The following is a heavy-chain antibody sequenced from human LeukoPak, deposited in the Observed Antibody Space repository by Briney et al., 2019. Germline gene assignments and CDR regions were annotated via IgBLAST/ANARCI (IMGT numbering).Heavy chain of an antibody. J-gene: IGHJ4*02. CDR3: ARVTVGDYDYVWGSYDGGYFFDY. V-gene: IGHV4-38-2*01. D-gene: IGHD3-16*01. CDR1: GYSISSGYY. Sequence: SETLSLTCAVSGYSISSGYYWGWIRQSPGKGLEWIGTIYHSGSTYYNPSLKSRLTISVDASKNQFSLKLSSVTVADTAVYYCARVTVGDYDYVWGSYDGGYFFDYWGQGTLVTVSS. CDR2: IYHSGST.